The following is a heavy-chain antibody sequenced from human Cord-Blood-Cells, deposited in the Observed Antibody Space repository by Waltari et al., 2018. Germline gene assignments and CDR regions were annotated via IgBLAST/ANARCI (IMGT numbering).Heavy chain of an antibody. CDR3: ARHRDLAWYFDY. J-gene: IGHJ4*02. Sequence: QLQLQESGPGLVKPSETLSLPCTVSGGSISSSSYYWGWIRQPPGKGLEWIGSIYYSGSTYYNPSLKSRVTISVDTSKNQFSLKLSSVTAADTAVYYCARHRDLAWYFDYWGQGTLVTVSS. V-gene: IGHV4-39*01. CDR2: IYYSGST. CDR1: GGSISSSSYY. D-gene: IGHD3-10*01.